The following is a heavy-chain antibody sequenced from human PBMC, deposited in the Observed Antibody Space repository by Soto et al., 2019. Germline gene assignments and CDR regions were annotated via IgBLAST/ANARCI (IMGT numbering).Heavy chain of an antibody. J-gene: IGHJ4*02. CDR3: AKSAGTDGYSFDY. CDR1: GVTFNRQD. D-gene: IGHD5-12*01. Sequence: SVKVSCKASGVTFNRQDMRWVRQAPGQGLEWMGGIIPMFGTPHYAEKFQDRVTITADESTGTAYLELSSLTSEDTAVYYCAKSAGTDGYSFDYWGPGTLVTVSS. CDR2: IIPMFGTP. V-gene: IGHV1-69*13.